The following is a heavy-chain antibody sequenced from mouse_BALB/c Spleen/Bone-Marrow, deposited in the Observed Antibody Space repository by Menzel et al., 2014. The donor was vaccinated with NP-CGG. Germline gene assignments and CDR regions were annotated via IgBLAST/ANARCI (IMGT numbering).Heavy chain of an antibody. D-gene: IGHD2-10*02. CDR1: GFTFSDFY. J-gene: IGHJ3*01. Sequence: EVSVVESGGGLVQPGDSLKLSCAPSGFTFSDFYMEWVRQPPGKRLEWIAASRNKAKYYTTEYSASVKGRFIVSRGTSQSVLYLQMNALRAEDTAIYYCARDVGYGNYFVYWGQGTLVTVPA. CDR2: SRNKAKYYTT. V-gene: IGHV7-1*02. CDR3: ARDVGYGNYFVY.